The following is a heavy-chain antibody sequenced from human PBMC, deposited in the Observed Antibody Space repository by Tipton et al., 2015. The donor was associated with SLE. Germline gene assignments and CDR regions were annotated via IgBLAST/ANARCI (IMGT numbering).Heavy chain of an antibody. D-gene: IGHD6-6*01. CDR3: ARAVEKLVPPDY. V-gene: IGHV4-31*03. CDR1: GGSISSSSSS. Sequence: TLSLTCTVSGGSISSSSSSWGWIRQPPGKGLEWIGYIYYSGSTYYNPSLKSRVTISVDTSKNQFSLKLSSVTAADTAVYYCARAVEKLVPPDYWGQGTLVTVSS. CDR2: IYYSGST. J-gene: IGHJ4*02.